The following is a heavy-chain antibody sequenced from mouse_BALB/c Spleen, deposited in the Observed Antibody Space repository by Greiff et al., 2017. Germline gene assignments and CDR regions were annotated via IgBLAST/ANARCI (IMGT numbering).Heavy chain of an antibody. D-gene: IGHD1-1*01. CDR3: ASAVVESYYAMDY. J-gene: IGHJ4*01. Sequence: QVQLQQPGAELVKPGASVKLSCKASGYTFTSYWMHWVKQRPGQGLEWIGEINPSNGRTNYNEKFKSKATLTVDKSSSTAYMQLSSLTSEDSAVYYCASAVVESYYAMDYWGQGTSVTVSS. CDR2: INPSNGRT. CDR1: GYTFTSYW. V-gene: IGHV1S81*02.